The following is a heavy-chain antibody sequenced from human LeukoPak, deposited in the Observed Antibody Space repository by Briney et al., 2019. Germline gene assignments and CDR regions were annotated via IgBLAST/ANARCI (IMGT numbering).Heavy chain of an antibody. Sequence: SETLSLTCTVSGGSISSGGYYWSWIRQHPGKGLEWIGYIYYSGSTYYNPSLKSRVTISVDTSKNQFSLKLSSVTAADTAVYYCARVRRAEGDYTDYWGQGTLVTVSS. D-gene: IGHD4-17*01. J-gene: IGHJ4*02. CDR2: IYYSGST. CDR1: GGSISSGGYY. V-gene: IGHV4-31*03. CDR3: ARVRRAEGDYTDY.